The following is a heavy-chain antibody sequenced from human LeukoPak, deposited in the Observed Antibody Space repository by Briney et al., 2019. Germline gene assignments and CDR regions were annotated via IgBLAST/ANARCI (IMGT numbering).Heavy chain of an antibody. Sequence: PSETLSLTCAVSGFSISSDYYWGWIRQPPGKGLEWIGTIFHSGSTYYNPSFRSRVTISVDTSKNQFSLKLRSVTASDTAVYYCARHSQWGIIPWAFDILGQGKMVTVSS. CDR3: ARHSQWGIIPWAFDI. CDR2: IFHSGST. J-gene: IGHJ3*02. CDR1: GFSISSDYY. V-gene: IGHV4-38-2*01. D-gene: IGHD3-16*01.